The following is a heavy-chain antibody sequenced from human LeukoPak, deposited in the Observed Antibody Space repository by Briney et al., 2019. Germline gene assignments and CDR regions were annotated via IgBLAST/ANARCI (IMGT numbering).Heavy chain of an antibody. J-gene: IGHJ4*02. V-gene: IGHV1-2*02. Sequence: ASVKVSCKASGYTFTGYYMHWVRQAPGQGLEWMGWINPNSGGTNYAQKFQGRVTMTRDTSIGTAYMELSRLRSDDTAVYYCAREKPSITMVRGDIFDYWGQGTLVTVSS. CDR1: GYTFTGYY. CDR2: INPNSGGT. D-gene: IGHD3-10*01. CDR3: AREKPSITMVRGDIFDY.